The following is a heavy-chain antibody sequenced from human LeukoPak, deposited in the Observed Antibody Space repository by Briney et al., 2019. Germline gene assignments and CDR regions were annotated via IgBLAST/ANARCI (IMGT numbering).Heavy chain of an antibody. V-gene: IGHV3-21*01. CDR3: ARDLHTVTVSTFLDY. Sequence: PGGSLRLSCAASGFTFSSYSMNWVRQAPGKGLEWVSSISSSSSYIYYADSVKGRFTISRDNAKNSLYLQMNSLRAEDTAVYYCARDLHTVTVSTFLDYSGQGTLVTVSS. CDR1: GFTFSSYS. CDR2: ISSSSSYI. D-gene: IGHD4-17*01. J-gene: IGHJ4*02.